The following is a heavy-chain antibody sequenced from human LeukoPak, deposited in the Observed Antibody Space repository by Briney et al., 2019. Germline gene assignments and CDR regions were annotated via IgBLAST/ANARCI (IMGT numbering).Heavy chain of an antibody. CDR2: ISSSGSTI. CDR3: ARDKSTMIVVVPDAFDI. D-gene: IGHD3-22*01. J-gene: IGHJ3*02. V-gene: IGHV3-48*03. Sequence: PGGSLRPSCAASGFTFSSYEMNWVRQAPGKGLEWVSYISSSGSTIYYADSVKGRFTISRDNAKNSLYLQMNSLRAEDTAVYYCARDKSTMIVVVPDAFDIWGQGTMVTVSS. CDR1: GFTFSSYE.